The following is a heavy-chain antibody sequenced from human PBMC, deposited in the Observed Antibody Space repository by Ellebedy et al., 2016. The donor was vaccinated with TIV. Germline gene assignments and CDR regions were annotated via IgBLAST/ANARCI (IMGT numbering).Heavy chain of an antibody. D-gene: IGHD6-13*01. CDR3: ARDQVHIIAAACGFDY. V-gene: IGHV1-18*01. CDR2: ISAYNGNT. Sequence: AASVKVSCKASGYTFTSYGISWVRQAHGQGLEWMGWISAYNGNTNYAQTLQGRVTMTTDTSTGTAYMELRSLRSDDTAVYYCARDQVHIIAAACGFDYWGQGTLVTVSS. CDR1: GYTFTSYG. J-gene: IGHJ4*02.